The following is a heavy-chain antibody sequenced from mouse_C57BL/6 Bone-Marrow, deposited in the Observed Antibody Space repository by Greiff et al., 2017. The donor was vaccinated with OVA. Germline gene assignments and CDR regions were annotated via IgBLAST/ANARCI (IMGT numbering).Heavy chain of an antibody. CDR2: IWRGGST. Sequence: VKLVESGPGLVQPSQSLSITCTVSGFSLTSYGVHWVRQSPGKGLEWLGVIWRGGSTDYNAAFMSRLSITKDNSKSQVFFTMNSLQADDTAIYYCAKNYGSSSFDVWGTGTTVTVSS. V-gene: IGHV2-5*01. J-gene: IGHJ1*03. CDR1: GFSLTSYG. CDR3: AKNYGSSSFDV. D-gene: IGHD1-1*01.